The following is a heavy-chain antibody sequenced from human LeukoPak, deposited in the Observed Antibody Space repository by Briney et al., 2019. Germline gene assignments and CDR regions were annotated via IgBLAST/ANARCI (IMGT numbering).Heavy chain of an antibody. V-gene: IGHV4-61*02. CDR3: ARSAKYYDFWSGFDY. CDR1: GGSISSGSYY. Sequence: SETLSLTCTVSGGSISSGSYYWSWIRQPAGKGLEWIGRIYTSGSTNYNPSLKSRVTISVNTSKNQFSLKLSSVTAADTAVYYCARSAKYYDFWSGFDYWGQGTLVTVSS. D-gene: IGHD3-3*01. CDR2: IYTSGST. J-gene: IGHJ4*02.